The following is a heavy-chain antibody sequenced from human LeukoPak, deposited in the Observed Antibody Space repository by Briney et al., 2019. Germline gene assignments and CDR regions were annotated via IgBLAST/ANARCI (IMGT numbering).Heavy chain of an antibody. Sequence: GGSLRLSCAASGFTVSSNYMSWVRQAPGKGLEWVSVIYSGGSTYYADSVKGRFTISRDNSKNTLYLQMNSLRAEDTAVYYCARVVPAAKNYYYYGMDAWGQGTTVTVSS. V-gene: IGHV3-53*01. J-gene: IGHJ6*02. CDR3: ARVVPAAKNYYYYGMDA. D-gene: IGHD2-2*01. CDR2: IYSGGST. CDR1: GFTVSSNY.